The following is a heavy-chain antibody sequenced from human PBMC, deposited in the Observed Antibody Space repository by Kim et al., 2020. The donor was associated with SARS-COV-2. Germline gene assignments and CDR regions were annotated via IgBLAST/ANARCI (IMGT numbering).Heavy chain of an antibody. CDR2: IDYSGST. Sequence: SETLSLTCTVSGGSISSGGYYWSWIRQHPGKGLEGIGYIDYSGSTYYNPSLKSRVTISVDTSKTQFSLKLSPVTAAATAVYYCARARITMVVVVDAFDIWGQGKMVTASS. J-gene: IGHJ3*02. CDR1: GGSISSGGYY. V-gene: IGHV4-31*03. CDR3: ARARITMVVVVDAFDI. D-gene: IGHD3-22*01.